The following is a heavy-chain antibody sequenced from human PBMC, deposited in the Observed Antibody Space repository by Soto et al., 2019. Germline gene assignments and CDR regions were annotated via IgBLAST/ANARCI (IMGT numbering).Heavy chain of an antibody. Sequence: ASVKVSCKASGYTFTSYGISWVRQAPGQGLEWMGWISAYNGNTNYAQKLQGRVTMTTDTSTSTAYMELRSLRSDDTAVYYCARDGTGYSGYDYYYYGMDVWGQGTTVTVSS. J-gene: IGHJ6*02. V-gene: IGHV1-18*01. CDR2: ISAYNGNT. CDR1: GYTFTSYG. CDR3: ARDGTGYSGYDYYYYGMDV. D-gene: IGHD5-12*01.